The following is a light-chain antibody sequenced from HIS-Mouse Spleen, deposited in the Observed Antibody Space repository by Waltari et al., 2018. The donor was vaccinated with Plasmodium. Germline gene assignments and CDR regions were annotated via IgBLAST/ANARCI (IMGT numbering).Light chain of an antibody. CDR2: AAS. V-gene: IGKV1D-8*02. J-gene: IGKJ2*01. Sequence: AIWMTQSPSLLSASTGDRVTISCRMSQGIRSYLAWYQQKPGKAPELLIYAASTLQSGVPSRFSGSGSETDFTLTISCLQSEDFATYYCQQYYSFPYTFGQGTKLEIK. CDR1: QGIRSY. CDR3: QQYYSFPYT.